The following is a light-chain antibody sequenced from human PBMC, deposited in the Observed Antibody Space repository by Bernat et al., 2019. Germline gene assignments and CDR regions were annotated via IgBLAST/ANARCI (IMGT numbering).Light chain of an antibody. J-gene: IGLJ3*02. V-gene: IGLV10-54*04. Sequence: QAGLTQPPSVSKGLRQTATLTCTGNSNNVGYEGAAWLQQHQGHPPKLLFDRNNNRPSGISERFSASRSGSTASLTITGLQPEDAADYYWSAWDRSLSVWVFGGGTKLTVL. CDR2: RNN. CDR3: SAWDRSLSVWV. CDR1: SNNVGYEG.